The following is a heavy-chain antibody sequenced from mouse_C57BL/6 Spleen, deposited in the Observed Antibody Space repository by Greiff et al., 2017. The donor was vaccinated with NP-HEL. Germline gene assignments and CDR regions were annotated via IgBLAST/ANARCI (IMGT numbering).Heavy chain of an antibody. J-gene: IGHJ4*01. CDR2: IYPRSGNT. V-gene: IGHV1-81*01. Sequence: VMLVESGAELARPGASVKLSCKASGYTFTSYGISWVKQRTGQGLEWIGEIYPRSGNTYYNEKFKGKATLTADKSSSTAYMELRSLTSEDSAVYFCARLEDYDGRYWGQGTSVTVSS. CDR1: GYTFTSYG. CDR3: ARLEDYDGRY. D-gene: IGHD2-4*01.